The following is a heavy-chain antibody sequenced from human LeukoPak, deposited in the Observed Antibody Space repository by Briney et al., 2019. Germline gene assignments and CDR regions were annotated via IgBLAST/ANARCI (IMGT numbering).Heavy chain of an antibody. CDR1: GFTFSSYA. Sequence: GGSLRLSCAASGFTFSSYAMSWVRQAPGKGLEWVSAISGSGGSTYYADSVKGRFTISRDNSKNTLYLQMNGLRPEDTAVYFCAKDWGHKFASGSSYLDSWGQGTLVTVSS. CDR3: AKDWGHKFASGSSYLDS. D-gene: IGHD3-10*01. V-gene: IGHV3-23*01. J-gene: IGHJ4*02. CDR2: ISGSGGST.